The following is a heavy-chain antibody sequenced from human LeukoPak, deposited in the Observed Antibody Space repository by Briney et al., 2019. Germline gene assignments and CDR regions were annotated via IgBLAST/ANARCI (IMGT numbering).Heavy chain of an antibody. D-gene: IGHD3-10*01. CDR1: GFTFSSYG. V-gene: IGHV3-30*18. Sequence: GGSLRLSCAASGFTFSSYGMHWVRQAPGKGLEWVAVISYDGSNKYYADPVKGRFTISRDNSKNTLYLQMNSLRAEDTAVYYCAKMGVGSGSYYTDFDYWGQGTLVTVSS. J-gene: IGHJ4*02. CDR2: ISYDGSNK. CDR3: AKMGVGSGSYYTDFDY.